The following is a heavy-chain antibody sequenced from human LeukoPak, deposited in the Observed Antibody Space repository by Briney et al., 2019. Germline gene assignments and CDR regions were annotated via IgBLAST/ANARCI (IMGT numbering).Heavy chain of an antibody. J-gene: IGHJ5*02. CDR2: ISGSGDST. D-gene: IGHD2-2*01. V-gene: IGHV3-23*01. Sequence: HPGASLRLSCAASGFTFSSYAMNWVRQAPGKGLEWVSAISGSGDSTYYADSVKGRFTISRDNSKNTLYLQMNSLRAEDTAIYYCAKGPRVVVVPAAISWGQGTLVTVSS. CDR1: GFTFSSYA. CDR3: AKGPRVVVVPAAIS.